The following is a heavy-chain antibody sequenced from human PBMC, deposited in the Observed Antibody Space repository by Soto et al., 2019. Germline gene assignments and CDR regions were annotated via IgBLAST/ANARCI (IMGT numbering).Heavy chain of an antibody. D-gene: IGHD3-16*01. J-gene: IGHJ6*02. V-gene: IGHV4-30-2*01. CDR2: IYPTGKT. Sequence: TLSLTCTVSGGSISSGGYSWSWIRQTPGKGLEWIGYIYPTGKTYYNPSLKNRATLSIDTSQNQFSLQLTSVTAADTAVYYCARDPPGPAPRWGVWGHGTTVTVSS. CDR3: ARDPPGPAPRWGV. CDR1: GGSISSGGYS.